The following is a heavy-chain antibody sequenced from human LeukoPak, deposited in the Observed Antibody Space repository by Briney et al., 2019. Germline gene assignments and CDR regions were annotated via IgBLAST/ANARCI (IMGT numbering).Heavy chain of an antibody. CDR1: GGSISSYY. Sequence: PSETLSLTCTVSGGSISSYYWSWIRQPPGKGLEWIGYIYYSGSTNYNPSLESRVTISVDTSKNQFSLKLGSVTAADTAVYYCARGPGRYYGSGSPLDYYYGMDVWGQGTTVTVSS. V-gene: IGHV4-59*01. CDR3: ARGPGRYYGSGSPLDYYYGMDV. J-gene: IGHJ6*02. D-gene: IGHD3-10*01. CDR2: IYYSGST.